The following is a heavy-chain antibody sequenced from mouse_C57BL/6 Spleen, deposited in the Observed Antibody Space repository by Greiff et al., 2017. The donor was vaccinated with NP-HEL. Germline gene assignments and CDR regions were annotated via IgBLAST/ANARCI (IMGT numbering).Heavy chain of an antibody. D-gene: IGHD1-1*01. J-gene: IGHJ3*01. Sequence: EVQVVESGGGLVKPGGSLKLSCAASGFTFSDHGMHWVRQAPEKGLEWVAYISSGSSTIYYADTVKGRFTISRDNAKNTLFLQMTSLRFEDTAMYYCATTVVGAYWGQGTLVTVSA. CDR3: ATTVVGAY. V-gene: IGHV5-17*01. CDR1: GFTFSDHG. CDR2: ISSGSSTI.